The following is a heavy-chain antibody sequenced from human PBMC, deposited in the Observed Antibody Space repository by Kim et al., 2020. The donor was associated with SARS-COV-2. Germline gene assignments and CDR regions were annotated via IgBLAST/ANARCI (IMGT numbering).Heavy chain of an antibody. CDR2: IKSKTDGRTT. D-gene: IGHD2-2*01. Sequence: GGSLRLSCAASGFTFSNAWMSWVRQAPGKGLEWVGRIKSKTDGRTTDYAAPVKGRITITRDDSKNTLDLQMNSLKTEDTAVYYSITVWAVKRIVVVPAANGAFDIWGQGTMVTGSS. CDR3: ITVWAVKRIVVVPAANGAFDI. CDR1: GFTFSNAW. V-gene: IGHV3-15*01. J-gene: IGHJ3*02.